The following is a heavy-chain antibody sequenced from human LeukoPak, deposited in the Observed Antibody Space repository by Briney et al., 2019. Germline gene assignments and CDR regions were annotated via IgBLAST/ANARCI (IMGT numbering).Heavy chain of an antibody. J-gene: IGHJ6*02. CDR3: AREVSFHPTWKVVAATTGDGAFYGMDV. D-gene: IGHD2-15*01. CDR1: GFTFSSYA. CDR2: ISYDGSNK. Sequence: GGSLRLSCAASGFTFSSYAMHWVRQAPGKGLEWVAVISYDGSNKYYADSVKGRFTISRDNSKNTLYLQMNSLRAEDTAVYYCAREVSFHPTWKVVAATTGDGAFYGMDVWGQGTTVTVSS. V-gene: IGHV3-30-3*01.